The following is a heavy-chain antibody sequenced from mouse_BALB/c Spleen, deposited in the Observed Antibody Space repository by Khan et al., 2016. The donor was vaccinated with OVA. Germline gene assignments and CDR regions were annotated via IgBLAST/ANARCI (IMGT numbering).Heavy chain of an antibody. CDR3: KRRNWDVAWFAY. CDR2: IYPGNTDT. CDR1: GYTFTSYW. Sequence: VQLQQSGTVLARPGASVKMSCKASGYTFTSYWMHWVKQRPGRGLEWIGDIYPGNTDTNYNQKFKGKAKLTAVTSTSTAYMELYSLTNEDSAVYYEKRRNWDVAWFAYWGQGTLVTVSA. J-gene: IGHJ3*01. V-gene: IGHV1-5*01. D-gene: IGHD4-1*01.